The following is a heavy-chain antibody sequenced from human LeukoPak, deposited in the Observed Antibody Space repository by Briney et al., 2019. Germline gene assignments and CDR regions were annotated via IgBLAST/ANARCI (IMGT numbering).Heavy chain of an antibody. V-gene: IGHV1-18*01. J-gene: IGHJ6*03. CDR1: GYTFTSYG. D-gene: IGHD3-10*01. Sequence: ASVKVSCKSSGYTFTSYGISGVRQAPGQGLEGVGWISSYNGHTNYAQKLQGRVTMTTDTSTSTAYMELRSLRSDDTAVYYCARVGGITLALAPSPFPDYNYYYMDVWGKGTTVTVSS. CDR3: ARVGGITLALAPSPFPDYNYYYMDV. CDR2: ISSYNGHT.